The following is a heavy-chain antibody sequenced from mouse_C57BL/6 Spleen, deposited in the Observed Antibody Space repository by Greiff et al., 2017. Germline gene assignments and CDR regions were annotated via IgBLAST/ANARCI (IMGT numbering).Heavy chain of an antibody. CDR1: GFTFSSYA. J-gene: IGHJ4*01. CDR2: ISDGGSYT. Sequence: EVQLVESGGGLVKPGGSLKLSCAASGFTFSSYAMSWVRQTPEKRLEWVATISDGGSYTYYPDNVKGRFTISRDNAKNNPYLQMSHLKSEDTAMYYCARDSGYPGAMDYWGQGTSVTVSS. D-gene: IGHD1-2*01. V-gene: IGHV5-4*01. CDR3: ARDSGYPGAMDY.